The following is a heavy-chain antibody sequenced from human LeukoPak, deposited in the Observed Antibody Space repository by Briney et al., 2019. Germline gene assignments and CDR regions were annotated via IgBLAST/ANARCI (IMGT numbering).Heavy chain of an antibody. V-gene: IGHV1-2*02. Sequence: ASVKVSCKASGYTFTGYYLNWVRQAPGQGLEWMGWINPSSGGTKYAQKFQGRVTMTRDTSISTAYMELSSMRSDDTAVYYCARDEGQTDFDNWGQGTLVTVSS. J-gene: IGHJ4*02. CDR2: INPSSGGT. CDR1: GYTFTGYY. CDR3: ARDEGQTDFDN.